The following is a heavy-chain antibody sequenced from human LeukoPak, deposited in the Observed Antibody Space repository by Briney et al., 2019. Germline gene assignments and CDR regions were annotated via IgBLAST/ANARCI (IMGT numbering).Heavy chain of an antibody. CDR2: FSYTGST. V-gene: IGHV4-59*08. CDR1: GASFTSHY. D-gene: IGHD2/OR15-2a*01. Sequence: PSETLSLTCSVSGASFTSHYWGWIRQPPGKGLEWIGYFSYTGSTYYNPSVKSRVSISVDTSKNQFSLKLTSVTAADTAVYYCARALNGYFYAFDSWGQGTLVTVSS. CDR3: ARALNGYFYAFDS. J-gene: IGHJ4*02.